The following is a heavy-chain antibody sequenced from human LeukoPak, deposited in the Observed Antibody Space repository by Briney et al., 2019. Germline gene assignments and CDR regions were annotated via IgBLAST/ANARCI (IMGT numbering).Heavy chain of an antibody. Sequence: PSETLSLTCSVSGGSINSDYWNWIRQPPGKGLEWIGYIYHSGSTNYNPSLKSRVTISIDKSKKQFSLELISVTAADTAIYYCARVGGMTTINNAAFDIWGQGTMVTVSS. D-gene: IGHD5-24*01. V-gene: IGHV4-59*01. CDR3: ARVGGMTTINNAAFDI. J-gene: IGHJ3*02. CDR1: GGSINSDY. CDR2: IYHSGST.